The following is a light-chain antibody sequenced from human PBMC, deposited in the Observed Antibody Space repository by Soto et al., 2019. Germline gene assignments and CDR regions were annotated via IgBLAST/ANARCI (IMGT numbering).Light chain of an antibody. J-gene: IGLJ2*01. CDR1: SSDVGGYNY. CDR3: SSYTISSTLV. CDR2: DVS. V-gene: IGLV2-14*01. Sequence: QSVLTQPASVSGSPGQSITISCTGTSSDVGGYNYVSWYQQHPGKAPKLMIYDVSDRPSGVSNRFSGSKSGNTASLTISGLQAEDGADYYCSSYTISSTLVFGGGTKPPS.